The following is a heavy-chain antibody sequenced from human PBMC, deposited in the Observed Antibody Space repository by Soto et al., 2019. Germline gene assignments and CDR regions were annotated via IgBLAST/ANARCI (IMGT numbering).Heavy chain of an antibody. CDR2: ISAYNGNT. J-gene: IGHJ4*02. Sequence: ASVKVSCKASGYTFTSYGISWVRQAPGQGLEWMGWISAYNGNTNYAQKLQGRVTMTTDTSTSTAYMELRSLRSDDTAVYYCARDRGTYYDFWSGYYTFDHWGQGTLVTVSS. V-gene: IGHV1-18*01. D-gene: IGHD3-3*01. CDR3: ARDRGTYYDFWSGYYTFDH. CDR1: GYTFTSYG.